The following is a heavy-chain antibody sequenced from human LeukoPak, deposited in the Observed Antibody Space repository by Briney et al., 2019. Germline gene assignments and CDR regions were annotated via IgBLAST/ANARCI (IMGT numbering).Heavy chain of an antibody. Sequence: PGGSLGLSCTASGFSFSGHWMHWARQLPGKGLVWVSRISPTGSTTSYADSVKGRFTVSRDNAKNTLYLQVNNLRAEDTAVYYSARGPNSNWSGLDFWGQGTLLTVSS. V-gene: IGHV3-74*01. CDR3: ARGPNSNWSGLDF. D-gene: IGHD6-6*01. CDR1: GFSFSGHW. J-gene: IGHJ4*02. CDR2: ISPTGSTT.